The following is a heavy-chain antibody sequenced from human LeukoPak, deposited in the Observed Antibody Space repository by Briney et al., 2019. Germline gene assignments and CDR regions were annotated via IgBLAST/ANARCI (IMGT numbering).Heavy chain of an antibody. D-gene: IGHD2-15*01. V-gene: IGHV1-46*01. J-gene: IGHJ6*02. CDR1: GYTFTSYY. CDR2: INPSGGST. Sequence: GASVKVSCKASGYTFTSYYMHWVRQAPGQGLEWMGIINPSGGSTSYAQKFQGRVTMTRDTSTSTVYMELSSLRSEDTAVYYCARDCSGGSRSKTPGYYYYYGMDVWGQGTTVTVSS. CDR3: ARDCSGGSRSKTPGYYYYYGMDV.